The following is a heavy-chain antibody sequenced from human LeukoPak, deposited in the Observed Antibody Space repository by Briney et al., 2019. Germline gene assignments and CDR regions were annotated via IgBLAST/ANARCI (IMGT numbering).Heavy chain of an antibody. CDR2: IASDGSST. J-gene: IGHJ4*02. D-gene: IGHD4-23*01. Sequence: PGGSLRLSCAASGFMFSSNWMSWVRLAPGKGLVWVSRIASDGSSTTYADSVKGRFSISRDNAKNTLYLQMNSLRVEDTAVYYCARGRPHGNDYWGRGTLVTVSS. CDR3: ARGRPHGNDY. V-gene: IGHV3-74*01. CDR1: GFMFSSNW.